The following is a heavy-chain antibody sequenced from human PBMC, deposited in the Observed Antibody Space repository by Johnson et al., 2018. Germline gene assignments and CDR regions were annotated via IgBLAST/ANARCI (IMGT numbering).Heavy chain of an antibody. V-gene: IGHV4-59*01. CDR2: IYYSGST. J-gene: IGHJ6*02. CDR1: GGSISSYY. Sequence: QVQLQESGPGLVKPSETLSLTCTVSGGSISSYYWSWIRQPPGKGLEWIGYIYYSGSTNYNPSLKSRVTISVDTSKNQLSLKLSSVTAADTAVYYCARTFSCRYCSGGSWRDYYYGMDVWGQGTTVTVSS. D-gene: IGHD2-15*01. CDR3: ARTFSCRYCSGGSWRDYYYGMDV.